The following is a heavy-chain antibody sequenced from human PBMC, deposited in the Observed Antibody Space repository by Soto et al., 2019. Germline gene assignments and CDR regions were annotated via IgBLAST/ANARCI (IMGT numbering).Heavy chain of an antibody. Sequence: SETLSLTCTVSGGFISSYYWSWIRQSPERGLEWIGYIYYTGSTNYNPSLNSRVTISVDTSKNQFSLKLSSVTAADTAVYYCARRYGGTFDYWGQGTLVTVSS. CDR1: GGFISSYY. CDR3: ARRYGGTFDY. J-gene: IGHJ4*02. CDR2: IYYTGST. D-gene: IGHD2-15*01. V-gene: IGHV4-59*08.